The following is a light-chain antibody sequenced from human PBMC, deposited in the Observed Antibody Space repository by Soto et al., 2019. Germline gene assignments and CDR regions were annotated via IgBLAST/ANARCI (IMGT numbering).Light chain of an antibody. J-gene: IGKJ3*01. CDR2: AAS. Sequence: IQLTQSPSSQSASVGDRVTITCRASQDISSYLAWYQQQPGKAPKLLIYAASTLQSGVPSRFSGSGSGTDFTLTISSLQPEDFATYYCQQLNSYPPFTFGPGTKVDIK. CDR1: QDISSY. V-gene: IGKV1-9*01. CDR3: QQLNSYPPFT.